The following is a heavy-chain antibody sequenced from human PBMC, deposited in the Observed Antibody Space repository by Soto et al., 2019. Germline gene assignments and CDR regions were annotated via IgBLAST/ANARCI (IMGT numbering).Heavy chain of an antibody. CDR3: GRVVFINVVCYKPMPKRVVRTRPNYYYSYRDV. J-gene: IGHJ6*03. CDR1: GFTFSSYW. Sequence: PGGSLRLSCAASGFTFSSYWMSWVRQAPGKGLEWVANIKQDGSEKYYVDSVKGRFTISRDNAKNSLYLQMNSLRAEDTAVYYCGRVVFINVVCYKPMPKRVVRTRPNYYYSYRDVGGKGTTVT. V-gene: IGHV3-7*01. D-gene: IGHD2-8*01. CDR2: IKQDGSEK.